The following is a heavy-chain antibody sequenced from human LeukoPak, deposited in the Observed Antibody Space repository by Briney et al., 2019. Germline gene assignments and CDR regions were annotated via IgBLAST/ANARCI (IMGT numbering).Heavy chain of an antibody. J-gene: IGHJ3*02. CDR1: GFTFSSAW. CDR3: ARDPTGNDAFDI. V-gene: IGHV3-69-1*01. D-gene: IGHD1-1*01. Sequence: RTGGSLRLSCAASGFTFSSAWMSWVRQAPGKGLEWVSSIGSDNKPHYSESVKGRFAISRDNAKNSLYLQMNSLRAEDTAVYYCARDPTGNDAFDIWGQGTMVTVSS. CDR2: IGSDNKP.